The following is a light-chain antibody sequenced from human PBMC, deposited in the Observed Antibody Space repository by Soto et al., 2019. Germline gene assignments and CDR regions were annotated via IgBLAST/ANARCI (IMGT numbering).Light chain of an antibody. V-gene: IGLV2-23*01. J-gene: IGLJ2*01. Sequence: QSVLTQPASLSGSPGQSITISCIGTSSDVGAYDLVSWYQQHPGTAPRLIIYENIRRPSTISSRFSGSKSGNTASLTISGLRAEDEANYHCCSYAGNRIFIFGGGTKLTVL. CDR1: SSDVGAYDL. CDR2: ENI. CDR3: CSYAGNRIFI.